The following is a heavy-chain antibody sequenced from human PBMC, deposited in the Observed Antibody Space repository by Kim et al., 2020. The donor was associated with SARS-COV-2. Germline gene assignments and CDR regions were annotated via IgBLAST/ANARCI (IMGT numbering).Heavy chain of an antibody. CDR1: GFTFSSYG. CDR2: IWYDGSNK. D-gene: IGHD3-10*01. Sequence: GGSLRLSCAASGFTFSSYGMHWVRQAPGKGLEWVAVIWYDGSNKYYADSVKGRFTISRDNSKNALYLQMNSLRAEDTAVYYCAKDLPRYGSGSYYNTGSPSMDVWGQGTTVTVSS. V-gene: IGHV3-33*06. CDR3: AKDLPRYGSGSYYNTGSPSMDV. J-gene: IGHJ6*02.